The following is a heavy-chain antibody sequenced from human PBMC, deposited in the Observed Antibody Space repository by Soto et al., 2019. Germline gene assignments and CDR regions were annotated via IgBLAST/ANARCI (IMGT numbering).Heavy chain of an antibody. CDR1: GFTFNDYS. Sequence: LRLSCEASGFTFNDYSMDWVRQAPEKGLEWVSSISSSGTYIYYADSVKGRFAISRDNANNVMYLQMDTLRAEDTAVYYCVRAGHVFDVHYYGMDLWGQGTTVTAP. V-gene: IGHV3-21*01. D-gene: IGHD3-10*01. CDR3: VRAGHVFDVHYYGMDL. J-gene: IGHJ6*02. CDR2: ISSSGTYI.